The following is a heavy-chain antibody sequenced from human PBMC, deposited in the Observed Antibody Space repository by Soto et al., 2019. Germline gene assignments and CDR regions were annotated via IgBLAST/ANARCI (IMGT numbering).Heavy chain of an antibody. J-gene: IGHJ4*02. V-gene: IGHV3-7*01. CDR1: GFTFSSYW. D-gene: IGHD3-22*01. Sequence: LRLSCAASGFTFSSYWMSWVRQAPGKGLEWVANIKQDGSEKYYVDSVKGRFTISRDNAKNSLYLQMNSLRAEDTAVYYCARAEYYYDSSGVLYAFGYWGQGTLVSVSS. CDR3: ARAEYYYDSSGVLYAFGY. CDR2: IKQDGSEK.